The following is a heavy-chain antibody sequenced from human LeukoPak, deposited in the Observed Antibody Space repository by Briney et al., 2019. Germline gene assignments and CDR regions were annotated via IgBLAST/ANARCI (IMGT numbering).Heavy chain of an antibody. Sequence: SETLSLTCTVSGGSISIYYWNWIRQPAGKGLEWIGEINHSGSTNYNPSLKSRVTISVDTSKNQFSLKLSSVTAADTAVYYCARIGTLYYYGSGSFLYWGQGTLVTVSS. CDR1: GGSISIYY. J-gene: IGHJ4*02. D-gene: IGHD3-10*01. CDR2: INHSGST. V-gene: IGHV4-34*01. CDR3: ARIGTLYYYGSGSFLY.